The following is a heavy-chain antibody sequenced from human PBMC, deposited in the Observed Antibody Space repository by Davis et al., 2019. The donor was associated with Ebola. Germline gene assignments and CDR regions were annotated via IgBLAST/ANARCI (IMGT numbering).Heavy chain of an antibody. V-gene: IGHV1-2*02. J-gene: IGHJ5*02. Sequence: ASVNVSCKASGYTFTGYYMHWVRQAPGQGLEWMGWINPNSGGTNYAQKFQGRVTMTRDTSISTAYMELSRLRSDDTAVYYCARGDVVVPAATHAYNWFDPWGQGTLVTVSS. CDR2: INPNSGGT. CDR1: GYTFTGYY. D-gene: IGHD2-2*01. CDR3: ARGDVVVPAATHAYNWFDP.